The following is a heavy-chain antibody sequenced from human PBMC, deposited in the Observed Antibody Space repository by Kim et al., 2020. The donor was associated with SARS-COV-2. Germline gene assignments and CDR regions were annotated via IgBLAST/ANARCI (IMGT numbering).Heavy chain of an antibody. J-gene: IGHJ4*02. D-gene: IGHD6-13*01. CDR3: ARDSGIAAAGFFDY. CDR2: ISYDGSNK. Sequence: GGSLRLSCPASGFTFSSYGMHWVRQAPGKGLEWVAVISYDGSNKYYADSVKGRFTISRDNSKNTLYLQMNSLRVEDTAVYYCARDSGIAAAGFFDYWGQGTLVTVSS. CDR1: GFTFSSYG. V-gene: IGHV3-33*05.